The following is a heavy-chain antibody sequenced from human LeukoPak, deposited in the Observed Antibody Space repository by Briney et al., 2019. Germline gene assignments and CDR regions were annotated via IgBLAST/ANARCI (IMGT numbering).Heavy chain of an antibody. D-gene: IGHD6-13*01. CDR3: ATHSSSWTGDY. V-gene: IGHV3-23*01. CDR2: ISGSGGST. J-gene: IGHJ4*02. Sequence: PWGSLRLSCAASGFTFSSYDMSWVRQAPGKGLEWVSAISGSGGSTYYADSVKGRFTISRDNSKNTLYLQMNSLRAEDTAVYYCATHSSSWTGDYWGQGTLVTVSS. CDR1: GFTFSSYD.